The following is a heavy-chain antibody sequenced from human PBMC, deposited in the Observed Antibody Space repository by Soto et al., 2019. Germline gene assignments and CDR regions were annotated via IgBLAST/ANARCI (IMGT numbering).Heavy chain of an antibody. Sequence: GSLRLSCAASGFAVSNNYMSWVRQAPGKGLEWVSVIYSGGGTYCADSVKGRFTISRDNSKNTLYLQMNSLRAEDTAVYYCASGYDFWSGYYGYWGQGTLVTVSS. CDR2: IYSGGGT. CDR3: ASGYDFWSGYYGY. CDR1: GFAVSNNY. D-gene: IGHD3-3*01. V-gene: IGHV3-66*01. J-gene: IGHJ4*02.